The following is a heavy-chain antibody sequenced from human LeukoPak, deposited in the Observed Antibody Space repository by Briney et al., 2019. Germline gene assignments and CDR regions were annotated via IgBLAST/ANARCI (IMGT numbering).Heavy chain of an antibody. D-gene: IGHD2-2*01. CDR2: IIPIFGTA. V-gene: IGHV1-69*13. Sequence: SVKVSCKASGGTFSSYAISWVRQAPGQGLEWMGGIIPIFGTANYAQKFQGRVTITADESTSTAYMELNSLRAEDTAVYYCAKGSSTTCPCYRDHWGQGTLVTVSS. CDR1: GGTFSSYA. CDR3: AKGSSTTCPCYRDH. J-gene: IGHJ4*02.